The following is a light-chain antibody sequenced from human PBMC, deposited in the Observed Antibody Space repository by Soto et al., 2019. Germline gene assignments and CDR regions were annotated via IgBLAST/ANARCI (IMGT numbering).Light chain of an antibody. CDR3: SSYRRGSTYV. CDR2: DVT. V-gene: IGLV2-14*01. CDR1: SSDVGGYNY. Sequence: QSVLTQPASVSGSPGQSITVSCTGTSSDVGGYNYVSWYQQHPGKAPRLMIYDVTNRPSGVSNSFSGSKSGNTASLTISGLQAEDEADYYCSSYRRGSTYVFGTGTKVTVL. J-gene: IGLJ1*01.